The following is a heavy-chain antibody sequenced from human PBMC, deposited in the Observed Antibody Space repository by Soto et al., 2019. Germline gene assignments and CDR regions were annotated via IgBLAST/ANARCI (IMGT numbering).Heavy chain of an antibody. CDR1: GLNFSSYA. D-gene: IGHD2-21*01. CDR2: LSGSGGSA. CDR3: AKGPAFCGGDCYGIYYYYYMDV. Sequence: EVQLLESGGGWVQPGGSLRLSCVASGLNFSSYAMSWVRQAPGKGLEWVSGLSGSGGSAYYADSVKGRFTTSRDNSKNSLYLQMNSLRAEDTAVYYCAKGPAFCGGDCYGIYYYYYMDVWGKGTTVTVSS. J-gene: IGHJ6*03. V-gene: IGHV3-23*01.